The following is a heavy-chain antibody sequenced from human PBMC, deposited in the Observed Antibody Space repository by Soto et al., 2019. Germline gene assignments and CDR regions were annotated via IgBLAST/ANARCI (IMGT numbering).Heavy chain of an antibody. J-gene: IGHJ6*02. CDR2: INPNSGGT. CDR3: ARDRGSGWYLSYYYYGLDV. Sequence: ASVKVSCKASGYTFSGYYMHWVRQAPGQGLEWMGWINPNSGGTNYAQKFQGRVTMTRDTSVSTAYMELSRLRSDDTAVYYCARDRGSGWYLSYYYYGLDVWAQGTTVPVSS. V-gene: IGHV1-2*02. CDR1: GYTFSGYY. D-gene: IGHD6-19*01.